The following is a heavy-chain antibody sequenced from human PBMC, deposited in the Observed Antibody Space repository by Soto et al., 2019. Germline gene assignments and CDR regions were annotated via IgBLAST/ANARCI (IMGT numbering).Heavy chain of an antibody. CDR3: ARDSGCCAC. CDR1: GVRFSSDG. CDR2: ISTGSGYI. D-gene: IGHD6-19*01. Sequence: PVEPLRHSCAASGVRFSSDGMQCGRQAPGKGLELVSSISTGSGYIHYADSVKGRFTISRDNVENSLYLQMNSLRVEATAVYYCARDSGCCACWGQGNLVTVSS. J-gene: IGHJ4*02. V-gene: IGHV3-21*01.